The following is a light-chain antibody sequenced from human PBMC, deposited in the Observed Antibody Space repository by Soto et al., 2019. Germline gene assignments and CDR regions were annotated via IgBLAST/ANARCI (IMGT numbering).Light chain of an antibody. J-gene: IGKJ2*03. CDR1: QSVSRNH. CDR2: VAS. CDR3: QQFGNFGNSPRFS. Sequence: EIVLTQYPGTLSLSPGERNTLACRASQSVSRNHLAWYQQKPGQAPRLLIYVASSRATGIADRFSGSGSGRVFTLNISRLEPEDFAVYYCQQFGNFGNSPRFSFGQGTKLEIE. V-gene: IGKV3-20*01.